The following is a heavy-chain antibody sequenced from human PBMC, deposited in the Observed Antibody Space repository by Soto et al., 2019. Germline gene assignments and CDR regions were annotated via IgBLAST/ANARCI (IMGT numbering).Heavy chain of an antibody. Sequence: ASVMVYYTASGYTFFTYGISWVRQAPGQGLEWMGWISAYNGNTDYAQNLQGRVTMTTDTSTSTVYMELRSLTFDDTAVYYCARGGHKFLPPYNWFDPWGRGTLVTVSS. CDR3: ARGGHKFLPPYNWFDP. J-gene: IGHJ5*02. V-gene: IGHV1-18*01. CDR2: ISAYNGNT. CDR1: GYTFFTYG. D-gene: IGHD2-21*01.